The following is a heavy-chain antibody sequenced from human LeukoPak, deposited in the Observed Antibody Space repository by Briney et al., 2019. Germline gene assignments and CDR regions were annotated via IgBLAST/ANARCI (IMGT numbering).Heavy chain of an antibody. CDR2: INPSGDST. V-gene: IGHV1-46*01. CDR1: GYTFTSYY. D-gene: IGHD5-18*01. Sequence: ASVKVSCKTSGYTFTSYYMHWVRQAPGQGLEWMGIINPSGDSTSYAEKFQGRVTMTMDTSTSTLYMELSSLRSEDTAVYYCARDFVDTTMAAGRAFEIWGQGTMVTVSS. J-gene: IGHJ3*02. CDR3: ARDFVDTTMAAGRAFEI.